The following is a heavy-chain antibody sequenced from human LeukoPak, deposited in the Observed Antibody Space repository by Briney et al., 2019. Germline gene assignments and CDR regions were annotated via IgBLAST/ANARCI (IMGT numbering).Heavy chain of an antibody. J-gene: IGHJ4*02. CDR1: GFTFSSYG. D-gene: IGHD1-26*01. V-gene: IGHV3-30*02. Sequence: GGSLRLSCGAPGFTFSSYGMHWVRQAPGKGLEWVAFIRNDGRNKYYADSVKGRFTISRDNSKNTLYLQMNSLRAEDTAVYYCAKGLRKLIVGSTEYYCDYWGQGTLVTVSS. CDR2: IRNDGRNK. CDR3: AKGLRKLIVGSTEYYCDY.